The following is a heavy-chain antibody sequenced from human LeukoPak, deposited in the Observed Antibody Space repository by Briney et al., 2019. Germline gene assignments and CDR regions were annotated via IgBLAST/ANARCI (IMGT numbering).Heavy chain of an antibody. CDR3: ARDLRYGYDY. Sequence: SGYSFTSYGIIWVRQAPGQGLEWMGWISASNGNTNYAQKLQGTVTMTTDTSTSTAYMELRSLRSDDTAVYYCARDLRYGYDYWGQGTLVTVSS. V-gene: IGHV1-18*04. D-gene: IGHD5-18*01. J-gene: IGHJ4*02. CDR1: GYSFTSYG. CDR2: ISASNGNT.